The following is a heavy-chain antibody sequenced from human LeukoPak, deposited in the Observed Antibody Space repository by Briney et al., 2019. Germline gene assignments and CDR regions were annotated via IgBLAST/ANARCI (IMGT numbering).Heavy chain of an antibody. CDR3: ARRNWGSTLGSRPPRPTYYYYYYMDV. V-gene: IGHV4-39*07. CDR1: GGSISSSSYY. Sequence: SETLSLTCTVSGGSISSSSYYWGWIRQPPGKGLEWIGSIYYSGGTYYNPSLKSRVTISVDTSKNQFSLKLSSVTAADTAVYYCARRNWGSTLGSRPPRPTYYYYYYMDVWGKGTTVTISS. CDR2: IYYSGGT. D-gene: IGHD3-16*01. J-gene: IGHJ6*03.